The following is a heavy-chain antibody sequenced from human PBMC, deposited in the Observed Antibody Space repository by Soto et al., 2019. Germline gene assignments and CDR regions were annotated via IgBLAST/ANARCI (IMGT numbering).Heavy chain of an antibody. Sequence: PSETLSLACTSPGGSISSYYWSCIRQPPGKGLECIGYIYYRGSTNYSPTLKSRVTISVDTSKIQFSLKLSSVTAADTAVYYCARRYGASFDYWGEGTLVTVSS. CDR2: IYYRGST. V-gene: IGHV4-59*01. CDR1: GGSISSYY. J-gene: IGHJ4*02. D-gene: IGHD4-17*01. CDR3: ARRYGASFDY.